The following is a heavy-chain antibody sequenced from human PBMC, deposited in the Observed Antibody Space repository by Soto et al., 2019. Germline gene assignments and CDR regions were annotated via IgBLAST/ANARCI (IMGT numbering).Heavy chain of an antibody. CDR3: ARGYCSSTTCYIWDNWFDP. CDR1: GGSISRYY. Sequence: PSETLSLTCTVPGGSISRYYWSWIRQPPGKGLEWIGYIYYSGRTNYNPSLKSRVTISVDTPKNQFALKLSSVTAADTAVYYCARGYCSSTTCYIWDNWFDPWGQGTLVTVSS. V-gene: IGHV4-59*01. CDR2: IYYSGRT. J-gene: IGHJ5*02. D-gene: IGHD2-2*01.